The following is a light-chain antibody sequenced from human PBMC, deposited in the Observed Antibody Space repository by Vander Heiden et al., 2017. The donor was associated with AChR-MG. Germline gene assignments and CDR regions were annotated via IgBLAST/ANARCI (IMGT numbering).Light chain of an antibody. Sequence: QSALTQPRSVSGSPGQSVTISCTGTSSDVGSYNYSSCYQHQAGNAPKLMIYDVNKRPSGVTDRFSGSKSGNTASPTISGLQAEDDAEYYCCSSAGSCWVFGGGTKLTVL. J-gene: IGLJ3*02. CDR2: DVN. CDR3: CSSAGSCWV. V-gene: IGLV2-11*01. CDR1: SSDVGSYNY.